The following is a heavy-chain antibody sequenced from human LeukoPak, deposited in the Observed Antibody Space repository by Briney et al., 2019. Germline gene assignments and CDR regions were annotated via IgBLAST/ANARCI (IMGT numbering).Heavy chain of an antibody. CDR3: ARLVGIAAAGGPGHFQH. CDR1: GGSFCGYY. D-gene: IGHD6-13*01. V-gene: IGHV4-34*01. J-gene: IGHJ1*01. CDR2: INHSGST. Sequence: SETLSLTCAVYGGSFCGYYWSWIRQPPGQGLVWFGEINHSGSTNYNPSLKSRVTISVDTSKNQFSLKLSSVTAADTAVYYCARLVGIAAAGGPGHFQHWGQGTLVTVSS.